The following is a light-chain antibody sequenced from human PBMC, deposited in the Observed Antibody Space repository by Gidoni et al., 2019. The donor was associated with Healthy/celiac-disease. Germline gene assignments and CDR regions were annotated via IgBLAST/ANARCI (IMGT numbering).Light chain of an antibody. Sequence: QSVLTQPPSVSAAPGQRVTISCTGSSSNIGAGYDVHWYQQLPGTAPKLLIYANIHRPSGVHDRFSGSKSGTSASLAITGLQAEDEADYYCQSYDSSLRVFGGGTKLTVL. CDR2: ANI. J-gene: IGLJ3*02. V-gene: IGLV1-40*01. CDR3: QSYDSSLRV. CDR1: SSNIGAGYD.